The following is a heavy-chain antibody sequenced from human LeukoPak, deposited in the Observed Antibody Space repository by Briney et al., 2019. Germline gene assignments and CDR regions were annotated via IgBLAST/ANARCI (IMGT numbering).Heavy chain of an antibody. CDR1: GYSISSGHF. V-gene: IGHV4-38-2*02. D-gene: IGHD1-26*01. Sequence: SETLSLTCTVSGYSISSGHFWGWIRQPPGKGLEWIGSIYYSGSTYYNPSLKSRVTISVDTSKNQFSLKLSSVTAADTAVYYCARVLVGTTDYYYYMDVWGKGTTVTVSS. CDR3: ARVLVGTTDYYYYMDV. J-gene: IGHJ6*03. CDR2: IYYSGST.